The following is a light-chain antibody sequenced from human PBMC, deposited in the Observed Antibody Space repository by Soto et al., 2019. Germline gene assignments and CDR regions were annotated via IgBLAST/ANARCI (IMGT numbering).Light chain of an antibody. Sequence: DIQMTQSPSFLSASVGDTVTITCRSSQSISFWLAWYQQKPGKAPKLLIYDASTLYSGVPSRFSGSRSGTEFTLTISSLQPDDFASYYCQQYNSFAPYSFGQGTKLEI. CDR2: DAS. CDR3: QQYNSFAPYS. CDR1: QSISFW. V-gene: IGKV1-5*01. J-gene: IGKJ2*03.